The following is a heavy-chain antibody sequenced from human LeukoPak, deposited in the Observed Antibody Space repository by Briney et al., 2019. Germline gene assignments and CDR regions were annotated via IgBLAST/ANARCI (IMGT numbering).Heavy chain of an antibody. J-gene: IGHJ4*02. CDR1: GASLTSYY. CDR3: ARLSIVGATNFDY. CDR2: IYYSGST. D-gene: IGHD1-26*01. V-gene: IGHV4-59*08. Sequence: PSETLSLTCIVSGASLTSYYWSWIRPPPGTGLEWIGYIYYSGSTTYKPSLKSRVAISVDTSKNQFSLKLSSVTAADTAVYYCARLSIVGATNFDYWGQGTLVTVSS.